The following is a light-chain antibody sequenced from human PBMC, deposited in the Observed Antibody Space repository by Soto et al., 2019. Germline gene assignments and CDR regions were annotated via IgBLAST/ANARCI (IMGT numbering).Light chain of an antibody. CDR1: DSVHNN. CDR3: QQYDTWPPTVT. J-gene: IGKJ4*01. V-gene: IGKV3-15*01. Sequence: IVMTQSPATLSVSPGERATLSCRASDSVHNNLAWYQQRPGQPPRLLIYVASSRATGIPARFSASGSGTEFTLTISSLQSEDFAVYSCQQYDTWPPTVTFGGGTKVEIK. CDR2: VAS.